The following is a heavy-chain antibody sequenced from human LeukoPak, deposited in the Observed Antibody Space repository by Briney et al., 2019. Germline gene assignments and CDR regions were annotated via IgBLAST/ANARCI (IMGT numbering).Heavy chain of an antibody. J-gene: IGHJ4*02. CDR2: IKPDGSEK. CDR1: GFSFSNYW. CDR3: TKGGLSSSWFWIY. V-gene: IGHV3-7*01. D-gene: IGHD6-13*01. Sequence: PGGSLRLSCAASGFSFSNYWMTWVRQAPGKGLEWVANIKPDGSEKYYVDSVMGRFTISRDNAKNSLYLQINSLRAEDTALYYCTKGGLSSSWFWIYWGQGTLVTVSS.